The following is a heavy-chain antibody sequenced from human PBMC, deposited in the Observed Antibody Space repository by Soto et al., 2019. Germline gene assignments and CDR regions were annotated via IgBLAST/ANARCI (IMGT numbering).Heavy chain of an antibody. Sequence: ASVKVSCKASGYTFFNYGINWVRQAPGQGLEWMGWISVDNGNTNYAQKLQGRVTMTTDTSTTTAYMDLRNLRSDDTAVYYCARSNQWIPPDYWGQGTLVTVSS. V-gene: IGHV1-18*01. CDR3: ARSNQWIPPDY. D-gene: IGHD5-18*01. J-gene: IGHJ4*02. CDR1: GYTFFNYG. CDR2: ISVDNGNT.